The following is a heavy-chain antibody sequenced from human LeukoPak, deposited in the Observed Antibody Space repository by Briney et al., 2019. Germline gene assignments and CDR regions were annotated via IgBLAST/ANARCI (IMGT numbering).Heavy chain of an antibody. D-gene: IGHD6-19*01. CDR3: ARDGSGWYAGYFDL. Sequence: PSETLSLTCAVSGGSISSGGYSWSWIRQPPGKGLEWIGYIYHSGSTYYNPSLKSRVTISVDRSKNQSSLKLSSVTAADTAVYYCARDGSGWYAGYFDLWGRGTLVTVSS. J-gene: IGHJ2*01. V-gene: IGHV4-30-2*01. CDR2: IYHSGST. CDR1: GGSISSGGYS.